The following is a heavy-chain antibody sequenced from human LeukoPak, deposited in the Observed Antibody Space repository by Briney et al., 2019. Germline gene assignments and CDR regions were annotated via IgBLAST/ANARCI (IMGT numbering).Heavy chain of an antibody. Sequence: ASVKVSCKASGYTFTNYGISWVRQAPGQGLEWMGRIIPILGIANYAQKFQGRVTITADKSTSTAYMELSSLRSEDTAVYYCARCLWSGYHRPAEAFDIWGQGTMVTVSS. D-gene: IGHD3-3*01. CDR1: GYTFTNYG. CDR2: IIPILGIA. V-gene: IGHV1-69*04. CDR3: ARCLWSGYHRPAEAFDI. J-gene: IGHJ3*02.